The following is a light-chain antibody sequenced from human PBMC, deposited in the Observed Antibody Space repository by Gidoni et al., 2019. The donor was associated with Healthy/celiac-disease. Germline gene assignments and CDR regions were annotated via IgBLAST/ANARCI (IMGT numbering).Light chain of an antibody. J-gene: IGKJ2*01. V-gene: IGKV3-20*01. CDR1: QSVSSIY. CDR2: GAS. CDR3: QQYGSSPQT. Sequence: EIVLTQSPGTLSLSPGERATLSCRASQSVSSIYVAWYQQKPGQAPRLLIYGASRRATGIPDRFSGSGSGTDFTLTISRLEPEDFAVYYCQQYGSSPQTFGQGTKLEIK.